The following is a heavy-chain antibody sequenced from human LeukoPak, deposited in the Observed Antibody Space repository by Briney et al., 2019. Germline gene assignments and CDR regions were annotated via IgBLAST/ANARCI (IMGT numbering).Heavy chain of an antibody. CDR1: GGSFSGYY. D-gene: IGHD2-15*01. Sequence: SETLSLTCAVYGGSFSGYYWGWIRQPPGKGLEWIGEINHSGSTNYNPSLKSRVTISVDTSKNQFSLKLSSVTAADTAVYYCARLLQTYGSGGSCGDYWGQGTLVTVSS. V-gene: IGHV4-34*01. CDR3: ARLLQTYGSGGSCGDY. CDR2: INHSGST. J-gene: IGHJ4*02.